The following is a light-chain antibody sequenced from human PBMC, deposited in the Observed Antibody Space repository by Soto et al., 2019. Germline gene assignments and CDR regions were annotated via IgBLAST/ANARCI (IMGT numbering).Light chain of an antibody. CDR3: QSYDSSLSGSKV. CDR2: SNN. V-gene: IGLV1-44*01. Sequence: QSVLTQPPSASGTPGQRVTISCSGSNSNIGSNTVNWYQQLPGTAPKLLIYSNNQRPSGVPGRFSDSKSGTSASLAISGLQSEDEADYYCQSYDSSLSGSKVFGGGTKLTVL. J-gene: IGLJ3*02. CDR1: NSNIGSNT.